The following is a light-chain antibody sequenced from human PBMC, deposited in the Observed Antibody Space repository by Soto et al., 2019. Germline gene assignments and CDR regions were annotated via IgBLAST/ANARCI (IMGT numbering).Light chain of an antibody. CDR1: QDINNH. CDR3: QQYGDLLSIT. CDR2: DAS. Sequence: DIQMTQSPSSLSASVGDRVTITCQASQDINNHLNWYQQKPGKAPKLLIYDASNLEIGVPSRFSGSGSEPDFTFTIISLQPEDFATHYCQQYGDLLSITFGQGTRLEIK. J-gene: IGKJ5*01. V-gene: IGKV1-33*01.